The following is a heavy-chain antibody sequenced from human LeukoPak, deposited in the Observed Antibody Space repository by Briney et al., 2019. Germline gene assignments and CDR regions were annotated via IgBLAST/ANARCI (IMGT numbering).Heavy chain of an antibody. J-gene: IGHJ4*02. CDR2: IGTGGDT. CDR3: ARESAAGTRDFDY. CDR1: GFTFSRYD. Sequence: GGSLRLSCAASGFTFSRYDMHWVRQTTGKGLEWISGIGTGGDTYYQASVEGRFTISRENAKNSLHLQMNSLRVGDTAVYYCARESAAGTRDFDYWGQGTLVTVSS. V-gene: IGHV3-13*04. D-gene: IGHD6-13*01.